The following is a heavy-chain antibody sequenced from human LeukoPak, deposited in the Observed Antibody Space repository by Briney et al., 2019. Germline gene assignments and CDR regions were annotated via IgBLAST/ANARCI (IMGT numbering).Heavy chain of an antibody. Sequence: ASVKVSCKASGYTFITFAMHWVRQAPGQRLEWMGWINAGSGDTKYSQKFQGRVTFTGDTSASTAYMALSSLRFEDTAVYFCARDQSSGSYPDYWGQGTLVTVSS. CDR2: INAGSGDT. V-gene: IGHV1-3*01. J-gene: IGHJ4*02. CDR1: GYTFITFA. CDR3: ARDQSSGSYPDY. D-gene: IGHD3-10*01.